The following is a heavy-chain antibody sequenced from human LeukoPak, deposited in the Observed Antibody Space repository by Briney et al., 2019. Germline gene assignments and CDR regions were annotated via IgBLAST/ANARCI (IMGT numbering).Heavy chain of an antibody. Sequence: SETLSLTCAVYGGSFSGYYWSWIRQPPGKGLEWIGEINHSGSTNYNPSLKSRVTTSVDTSKNQFSLKLSSVTAADTAVYYCARSRSYYDSSGYQAGGYYYYYMDVWGKGTTVTVSS. CDR3: ARSRSYYDSSGYQAGGYYYYYMDV. CDR2: INHSGST. CDR1: GGSFSGYY. J-gene: IGHJ6*03. D-gene: IGHD3-22*01. V-gene: IGHV4-34*01.